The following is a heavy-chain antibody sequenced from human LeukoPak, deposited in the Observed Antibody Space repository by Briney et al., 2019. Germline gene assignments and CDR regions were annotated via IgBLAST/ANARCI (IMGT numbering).Heavy chain of an antibody. Sequence: PSETLSLTCTVSGGSIRNSNYYWGWIRQPPGEGLEWIGSIYYSGDTYYNPSLKSPVTISVDTSRNQFSLKLSSVTAADTAVYYCARQLIGARVDNWSQGTLVTVSS. CDR1: GGSIRNSNYY. V-gene: IGHV4-39*01. CDR3: ARQLIGARVDN. CDR2: IYYSGDT. J-gene: IGHJ4*02. D-gene: IGHD6-6*01.